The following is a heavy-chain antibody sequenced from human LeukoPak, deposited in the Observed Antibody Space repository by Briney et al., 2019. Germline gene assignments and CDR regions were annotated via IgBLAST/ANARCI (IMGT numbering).Heavy chain of an antibody. CDR1: GFTFSSYG. D-gene: IGHD3-9*01. J-gene: IGHJ4*02. Sequence: PGRSVRLSCAASGFTFSSYGMHWVRQAPGKGLKWVAVISYYCSNKNYANSVKGRFTITRDNSKNTLYLQMNSLRAEDTAVYYCAKDGIRAYYDILSNIPPPVYWGQGTLVTVSS. CDR2: ISYYCSNK. CDR3: AKDGIRAYYDILSNIPPPVY. V-gene: IGHV3-30*18.